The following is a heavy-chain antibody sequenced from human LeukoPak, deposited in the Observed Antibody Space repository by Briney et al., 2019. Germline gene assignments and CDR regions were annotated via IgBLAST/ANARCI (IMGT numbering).Heavy chain of an antibody. CDR3: ARDRVKWNDDYYGMDV. V-gene: IGHV1-69*13. CDR1: GGTFSSYA. D-gene: IGHD1-1*01. CDR2: IIPIFGTA. Sequence: GASVKVSCKASGGTFSSYAISWVRQAPGQGLEWMGGIIPIFGTANYAQKFQGRVTITADESTSTAYMELSSLRSEDTAVYYCARDRVKWNDDYYGMDVWGKGTTVTVSS. J-gene: IGHJ6*04.